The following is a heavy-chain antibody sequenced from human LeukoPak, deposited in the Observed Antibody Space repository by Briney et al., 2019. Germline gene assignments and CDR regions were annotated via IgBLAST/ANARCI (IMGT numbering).Heavy chain of an antibody. CDR3: ARDTYSYDTSGDAFDI. CDR1: GGSISSHY. CDR2: ISYSGST. D-gene: IGHD3-22*01. Sequence: SETLSLTCTVSGGSISSHYWSWIRQPPGKGLEWIGCISYSGSTNYNPSLKSRVTISVDTPKKQFALKLSSVTAADTAVYYCARDTYSYDTSGDAFDIWGQGTMVTVSS. V-gene: IGHV4-59*11. J-gene: IGHJ3*02.